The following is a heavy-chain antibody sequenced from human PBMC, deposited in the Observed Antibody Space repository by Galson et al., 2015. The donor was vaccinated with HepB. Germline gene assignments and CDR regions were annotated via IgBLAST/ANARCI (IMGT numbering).Heavy chain of an antibody. CDR3: AKVFPEKVDGWYRQALYYFDS. D-gene: IGHD6-19*01. J-gene: IGHJ4*02. Sequence: SLRLPCAASGFTFSYYAMSWVRQAPGKGLEWVSAITPSGDNTYSAASMKSRFTISRDNYQNTLFLQMNSLRADDTAIYFCAKVFPEKVDGWYRQALYYFDSWGQGTRVTVSS. CDR2: ITPSGDNT. V-gene: IGHV3-23*01. CDR1: GFTFSYYA.